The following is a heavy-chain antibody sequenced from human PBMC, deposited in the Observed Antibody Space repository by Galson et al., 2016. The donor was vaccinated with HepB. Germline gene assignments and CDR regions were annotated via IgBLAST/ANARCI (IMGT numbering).Heavy chain of an antibody. D-gene: IGHD3-16*02. CDR1: GGSISSSSSY. V-gene: IGHV4-39*01. CDR3: ARYGFWGSYRLIRDAFDI. CDR2: IYYAGST. J-gene: IGHJ3*02. Sequence: LSLTCTVSGGSISSSSSYWGWIRQLPGKGLEWIGSIYYAGSTYYNPSLKSRVTISTDTSKNQFFLKLSSVTAADTAVYYCARYGFWGSYRLIRDAFDIWGQGTMVTVSS.